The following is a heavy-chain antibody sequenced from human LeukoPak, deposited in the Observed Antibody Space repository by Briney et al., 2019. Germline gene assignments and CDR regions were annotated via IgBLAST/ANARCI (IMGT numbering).Heavy chain of an antibody. CDR3: AREPTRDYFDY. V-gene: IGHV4-34*01. CDR1: GGSFSGYY. D-gene: IGHD4-11*01. CDR2: INHSGST. J-gene: IGHJ4*02. Sequence: PSETLSLTCAVYGGSFSGYYWSWIRQPPGKGLEWIGEINHSGSTNYNPSLKSRVTISVDTSKNQFSLKLSSVTAADTAVYYCAREPTRDYFDYWGQGTPVTVSS.